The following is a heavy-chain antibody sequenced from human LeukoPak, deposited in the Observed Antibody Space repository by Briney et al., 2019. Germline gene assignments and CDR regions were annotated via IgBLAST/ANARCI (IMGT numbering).Heavy chain of an antibody. CDR2: FTHLETT. V-gene: IGHV4-34*01. CDR3: ARGNRRLGYYGSGSRLPYDS. D-gene: IGHD3-10*01. CDR1: GESHSRFY. Sequence: PSETLSLTCAVSGESHSRFYWSWIRQPPGKGLEWLGEFTHLETTNYNPSLKSRVTVSVDTSRNQFSLTLTSVTATDTAVYFCARGNRRLGYYGSGSRLPYDSWGQGTLVTVSS. J-gene: IGHJ5*02.